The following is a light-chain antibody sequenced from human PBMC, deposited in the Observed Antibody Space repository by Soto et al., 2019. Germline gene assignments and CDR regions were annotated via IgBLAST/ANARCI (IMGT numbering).Light chain of an antibody. J-gene: IGKJ1*01. CDR2: AAS. V-gene: IGKV1-6*01. CDR3: LQYYNFSWT. CDR1: QSIRTY. Sequence: IQMTQSPSSLSASVGDRVTITCRASQSIRTYLNWFQQRPGKAPKLLIYAASTLQGGVPSRFSGGGSGTHFTLTISSLQPDDFASYFCLQYYNFSWTFGQGTKVDI.